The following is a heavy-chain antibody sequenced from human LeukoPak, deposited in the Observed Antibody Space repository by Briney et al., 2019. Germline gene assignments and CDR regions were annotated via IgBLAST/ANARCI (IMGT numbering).Heavy chain of an antibody. J-gene: IGHJ4*02. D-gene: IGHD2-2*01. CDR2: IIPIFGTA. CDR1: GYTFTGHF. V-gene: IGHV1-69*13. CDR3: AGGVWDCSSTSCYSVPDEDY. Sequence: SVKVSCKASGYTFTGHFMHWIRQAPGQGLEWMGGIIPIFGTANYAQKFQGRVTITADESTSTAYMELSSLRSEDTAVYYCAGGVWDCSSTSCYSVPDEDYWGQGTLVTVSS.